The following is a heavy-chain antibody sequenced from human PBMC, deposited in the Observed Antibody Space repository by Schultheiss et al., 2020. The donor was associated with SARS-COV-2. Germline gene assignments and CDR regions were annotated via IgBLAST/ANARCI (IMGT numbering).Heavy chain of an antibody. CDR1: GFTFSSYG. CDR3: ATLITGAADY. D-gene: IGHD1-20*01. V-gene: IGHV3-21*01. J-gene: IGHJ4*02. CDR2: ISSSSSDM. Sequence: GGSLRLSCAASGFTFSSYGMNWVRQAPGKGLEWVSSISSSSSDMYYADSVKGRFTISRDNAKNSLYLQMNSLRAEDTAVYYCATLITGAADYWGQGTLVTVSS.